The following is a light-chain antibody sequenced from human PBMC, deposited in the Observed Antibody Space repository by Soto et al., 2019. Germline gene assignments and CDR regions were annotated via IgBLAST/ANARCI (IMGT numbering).Light chain of an antibody. Sequence: EIVLTQSPATLSLSPGERATLSCRASQTVASQLAWYQQKPGQAPRLLIYDASNRATGIPARFSGSGSGTDFTLTISSLEAEDFAVYYCQQRSHWPPYTFGQGTKLEIK. J-gene: IGKJ2*01. CDR1: QTVASQ. V-gene: IGKV3-11*01. CDR2: DAS. CDR3: QQRSHWPPYT.